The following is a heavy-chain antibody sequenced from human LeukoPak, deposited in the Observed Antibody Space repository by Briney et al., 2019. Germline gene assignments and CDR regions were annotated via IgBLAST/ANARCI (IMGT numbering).Heavy chain of an antibody. D-gene: IGHD1-26*01. CDR3: AKDFSLYSGSYYFDY. V-gene: IGHV3-9*01. Sequence: GGSLRVSCAASGFTFDDYAMHWVRQAPGKGLEWVSGISWNSGSIGYADSVKGRFTISRDNAKNSLYLQMNSLRAEDTALYYCAKDFSLYSGSYYFDYWGQGTLVTVSS. J-gene: IGHJ4*02. CDR1: GFTFDDYA. CDR2: ISWNSGSI.